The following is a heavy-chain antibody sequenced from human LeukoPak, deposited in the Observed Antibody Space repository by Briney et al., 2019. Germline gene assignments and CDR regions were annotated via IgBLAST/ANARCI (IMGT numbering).Heavy chain of an antibody. CDR1: GFTFSSYS. D-gene: IGHD5-12*01. J-gene: IGHJ4*02. V-gene: IGHV3-23*01. CDR3: AKDRPTWPIDY. CDR2: ISSSGGNT. Sequence: GGSLRLSCAASGFTFSSYSMSWVRQAPGKGLEWVSSISSSGGNTYYADSEKGRFTISRDNSKNTLYLQMNSLRAEDTAVYYCAKDRPTWPIDYWGQGTLVTVSS.